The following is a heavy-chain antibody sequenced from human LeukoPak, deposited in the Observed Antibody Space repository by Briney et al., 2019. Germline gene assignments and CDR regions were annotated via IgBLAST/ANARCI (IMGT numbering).Heavy chain of an antibody. CDR2: MNPSGGTT. Sequence: ASVKVSCKASGYTFSRYYIHWVRQAPGQGLEWMGKMNPSGGTTTYAQKFQGRVTVTRDTPTSTVYMELSSLRSEDTAVYYCARPYGDYAGVDVWGQGTTVTVSS. V-gene: IGHV1-46*01. CDR1: GYTFSRYY. D-gene: IGHD4-17*01. CDR3: ARPYGDYAGVDV. J-gene: IGHJ6*02.